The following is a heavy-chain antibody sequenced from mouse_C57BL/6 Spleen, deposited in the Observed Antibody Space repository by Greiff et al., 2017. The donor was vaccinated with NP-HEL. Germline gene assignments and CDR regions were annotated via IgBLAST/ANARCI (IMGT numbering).Heavy chain of an antibody. J-gene: IGHJ3*01. D-gene: IGHD2-2*01. Sequence: DVQLQESGPGLVKPSQSLSLTCSVTGYSITSGYYWNWIRQFPGNKLEWMGYISYDGSNNYNPSLKNRISITRDTSKNQFFLKLNSVTTEDTATYYCARDYGYDVFAYWGQGTLVTVSA. V-gene: IGHV3-6*01. CDR2: ISYDGSN. CDR1: GYSITSGYY. CDR3: ARDYGYDVFAY.